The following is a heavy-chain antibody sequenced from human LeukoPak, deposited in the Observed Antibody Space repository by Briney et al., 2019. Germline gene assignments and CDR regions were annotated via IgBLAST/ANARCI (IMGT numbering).Heavy chain of an antibody. D-gene: IGHD3-10*02. CDR3: AELGITMIGGV. V-gene: IGHV3-30*02. J-gene: IGHJ6*04. CDR1: GFTFSSYD. Sequence: QSGGSLRLSCVASGFTFSSYDMHWVRQAPGKGLEWVAFIQFDGSKKYYADSVKGRFTISRDNSKNTLYLQMNSLRPVDTAVYYCAELGITMIGGVWGKGTTVTISS. CDR2: IQFDGSKK.